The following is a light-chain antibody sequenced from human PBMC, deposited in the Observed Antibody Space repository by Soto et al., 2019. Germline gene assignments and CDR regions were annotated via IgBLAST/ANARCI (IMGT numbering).Light chain of an antibody. Sequence: ETVLTQSPGTLSLSPGERATLSCRASQSVNSNYLAWYQQKPGQAPRLLIYAASSRATGIPDRFSGSGSGTDFTLTISRLEPEDFAVYYCQQYGSSPYTFGQGTKLEIK. J-gene: IGKJ2*01. V-gene: IGKV3-20*01. CDR2: AAS. CDR3: QQYGSSPYT. CDR1: QSVNSNY.